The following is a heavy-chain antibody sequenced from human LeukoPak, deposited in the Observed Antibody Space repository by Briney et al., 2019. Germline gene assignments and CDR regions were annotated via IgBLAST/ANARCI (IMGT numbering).Heavy chain of an antibody. V-gene: IGHV4-30-2*01. CDR3: AKGYGFAVYY. CDR2: IYHSGST. CDR1: GGSISSGGYS. J-gene: IGHJ4*02. D-gene: IGHD1-14*01. Sequence: SETLSLTCAVYGGSISSGGYSWSWIRQAPGKGLDWIGYIYHSGSTYYNPHLKSQVTISVDRSKNQFALKLSSVPAADTAVYYCAKGYGFAVYYWGQRAPVTASS.